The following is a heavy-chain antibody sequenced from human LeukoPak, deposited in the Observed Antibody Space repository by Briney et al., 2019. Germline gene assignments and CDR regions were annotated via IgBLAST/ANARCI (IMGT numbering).Heavy chain of an antibody. V-gene: IGHV4-59*01. CDR3: ARAVRGGSWRSFDY. Sequence: PSETLSLTCTVSGGSISSYYWSWIRQPPGKGLEWIGYIYYSGSTNYNPSLKSRVTISLDTSKNQFSLKLTSVTAADTAVYYCARAVRGGSWRSFDYWGQGTLVTVSS. J-gene: IGHJ4*02. CDR2: IYYSGST. CDR1: GGSISSYY. D-gene: IGHD1-26*01.